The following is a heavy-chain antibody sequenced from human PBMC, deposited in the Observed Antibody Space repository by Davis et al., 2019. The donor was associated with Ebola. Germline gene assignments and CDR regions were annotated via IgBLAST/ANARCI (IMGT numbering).Heavy chain of an antibody. CDR2: INHSGST. V-gene: IGHV4-34*01. CDR3: ARHSHYGMDV. CDR1: GGSSSGYY. Sequence: GSLRLSCAVYGGSSSGYYWSWIRQPPGKGLEWIGEINHSGSTNYNPSLKSRVTISVDTSKNQFSLKLSSVTAADTAVYYCARHSHYGMDVWGQGTTVTVSS. J-gene: IGHJ6*02.